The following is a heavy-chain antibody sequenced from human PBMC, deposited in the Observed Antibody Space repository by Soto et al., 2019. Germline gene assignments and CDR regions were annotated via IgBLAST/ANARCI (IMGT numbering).Heavy chain of an antibody. J-gene: IGHJ5*02. CDR3: ARALGYSYGNWFDP. Sequence: SETLSLTCTVSGGSISNPIYYWARIRQPPGKGLEWIGYIYYSGSTNYNPSLKSRVTISVDTSKNQFSLKLSSVTAADTAVYYCARALGYSYGNWFDPWGQGTLVTVSS. CDR1: GGSISNPIYY. V-gene: IGHV4-61*01. D-gene: IGHD5-18*01. CDR2: IYYSGST.